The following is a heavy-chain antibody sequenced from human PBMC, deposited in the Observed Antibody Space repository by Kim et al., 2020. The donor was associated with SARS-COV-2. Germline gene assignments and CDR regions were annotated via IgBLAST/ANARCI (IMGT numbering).Heavy chain of an antibody. CDR2: IIPILGIA. J-gene: IGHJ4*02. Sequence: SVKVSCKASGGTFISYAISWVRQAPGQGLEWMGRIIPILGIANYAQKFQGRVTITADKSTSTDYMELSSLRSEDTAVYYCARSNTAMDHDYWGQGTLVTVSS. V-gene: IGHV1-69*04. D-gene: IGHD5-18*01. CDR1: GGTFISYA. CDR3: ARSNTAMDHDY.